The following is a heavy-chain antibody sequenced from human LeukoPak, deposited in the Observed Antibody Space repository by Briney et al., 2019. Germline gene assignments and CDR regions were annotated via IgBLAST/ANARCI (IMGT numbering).Heavy chain of an antibody. D-gene: IGHD2-15*01. J-gene: IGHJ4*02. CDR1: GYTFTTYD. CDR2: INTHTGDT. V-gene: IGHV1-18*01. Sequence: ASVKVSCKASGYTFTTYDISWVRQAPGQGPEWMGWINTHTGDTRYGQKVQGRVTMTTDTSTSTAYMELRSLESDDTAVYFCARGPGGCSGGSCYHDYWGPGTLVTVSS. CDR3: ARGPGGCSGGSCYHDY.